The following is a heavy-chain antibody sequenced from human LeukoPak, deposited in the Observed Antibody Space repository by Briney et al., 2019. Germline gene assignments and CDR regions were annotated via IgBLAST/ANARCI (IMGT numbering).Heavy chain of an antibody. Sequence: ASVKGSCKASGYTFTSYDINRVRQATGQGFEWLGWMNPNSGNTGYAQKFQGRVSMTRNTSISTAYMELSSLRSEDTAVYHCARRLLRVTSIDYWGQGTLVTVSS. V-gene: IGHV1-8*01. D-gene: IGHD2-21*02. J-gene: IGHJ4*02. CDR2: MNPNSGNT. CDR3: ARRLLRVTSIDY. CDR1: GYTFTSYD.